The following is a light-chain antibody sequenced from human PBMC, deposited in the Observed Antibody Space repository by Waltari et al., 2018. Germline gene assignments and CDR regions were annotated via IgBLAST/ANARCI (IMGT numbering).Light chain of an antibody. J-gene: IGKJ4*01. Sequence: EIVLTQSPGTLSLSPGERATLSCRASQSVTSISFSWYQHKPGQAPRLHIDGTSNRATGIPDGFSGSGFGTDFTLTISRLEPENFAVYYCHQYDVLVLTFGGGTKVEI. CDR3: HQYDVLVLT. CDR1: QSVTSIS. V-gene: IGKV3-20*01. CDR2: GTS.